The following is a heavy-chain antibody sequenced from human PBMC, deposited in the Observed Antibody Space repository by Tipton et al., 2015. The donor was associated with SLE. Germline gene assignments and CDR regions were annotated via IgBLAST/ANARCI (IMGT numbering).Heavy chain of an antibody. V-gene: IGHV4-34*01. J-gene: IGHJ4*02. Sequence: TLSLTCAVYGGSFSGYYWSWIRQPLGKGLEWIGEINHSGSTNYNPSLKSRVTISINTSKNQFSLKLSSVTAADTAVYYCAGGVGSRYFDYWGQGTLVTVSS. CDR1: GGSFSGYY. CDR2: INHSGST. D-gene: IGHD1-26*01. CDR3: AGGVGSRYFDY.